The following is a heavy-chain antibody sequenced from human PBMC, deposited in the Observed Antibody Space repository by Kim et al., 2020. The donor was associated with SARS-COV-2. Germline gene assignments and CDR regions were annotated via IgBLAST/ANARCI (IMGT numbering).Heavy chain of an antibody. CDR2: ISGSGGST. D-gene: IGHD3-9*01. J-gene: IGHJ4*02. V-gene: IGHV3-23*01. Sequence: GGSLRLSCAASGFTFSSYAMSWVRQAPGKGLEWVSAISGSGGSTYYADSVKGRFTISRDNSKNTLYLQMNSLRAEDTAVYYCAKGSLPILTGYYPAFDYWGQGTLVTVSS. CDR1: GFTFSSYA. CDR3: AKGSLPILTGYYPAFDY.